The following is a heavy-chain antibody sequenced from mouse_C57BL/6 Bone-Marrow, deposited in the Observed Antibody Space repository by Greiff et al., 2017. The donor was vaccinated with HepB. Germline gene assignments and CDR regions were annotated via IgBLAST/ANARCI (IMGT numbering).Heavy chain of an antibody. V-gene: IGHV1-72*01. Sequence: QVQLKQSGAELVKPGASVKLSCKASGYTFTSYWMHWVKQRPGRGLEWIGRIDPSSGGTKYNEKFKSKATLTVDKPSSTAYMQLSSLTSEDSAVYYCAMSSYTWFAYWGQGTLVTVSA. CDR2: IDPSSGGT. CDR3: AMSSYTWFAY. J-gene: IGHJ3*01. CDR1: GYTFTSYW. D-gene: IGHD1-1*01.